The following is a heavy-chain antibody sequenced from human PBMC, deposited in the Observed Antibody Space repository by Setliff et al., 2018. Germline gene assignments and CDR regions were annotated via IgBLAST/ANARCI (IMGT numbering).Heavy chain of an antibody. V-gene: IGHV4-39*01. CDR3: ARLKTAVVDF. CDR1: GGSISSGDYH. J-gene: IGHJ4*02. Sequence: PSETLSLTCTVSGGSISSGDYHWGWIRQPPGKRLEWIGSLYYSGTTYCNPSLNSRVTISMDTSTNQFSLKLSSVTAADTAVYYCARLKTAVVDFWGQGTLVTVSS. CDR2: LYYSGTT. D-gene: IGHD5-18*01.